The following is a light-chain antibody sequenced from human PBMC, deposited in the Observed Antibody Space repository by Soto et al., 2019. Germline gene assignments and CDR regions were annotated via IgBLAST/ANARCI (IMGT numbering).Light chain of an antibody. CDR3: SSYAGSTNLV. J-gene: IGLJ2*01. CDR2: EVS. V-gene: IGLV2-8*01. CDR1: SSDVGGYNY. Sequence: QSSLTQPPSASGSPGQSVTISCTGTSSDVGGYNYVSWYQQHPGKAPKLMIYEVSKRPSGVPERFSGSKYGNTAYLTVSGLQAGDEAYYYCSSYAGSTNLVFGGGTKLTVL.